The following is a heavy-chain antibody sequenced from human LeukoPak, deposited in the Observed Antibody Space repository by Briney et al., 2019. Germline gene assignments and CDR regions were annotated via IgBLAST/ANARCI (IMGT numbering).Heavy chain of an antibody. V-gene: IGHV4-4*02. CDR3: ARDLRLRPFYYYYGMDV. Sequence: PSETLSLTCAVSGGSIGSSNWWSWVRPPPGKGLEWIGEFYHSGSTNYNPSLKSRVTISVDKSKDQSSLKLSSVTAADTAVYYCARDLRLRPFYYYYGMDVWGKGTTVTVSS. CDR2: FYHSGST. CDR1: GGSIGSSNW. J-gene: IGHJ6*04. D-gene: IGHD4-17*01.